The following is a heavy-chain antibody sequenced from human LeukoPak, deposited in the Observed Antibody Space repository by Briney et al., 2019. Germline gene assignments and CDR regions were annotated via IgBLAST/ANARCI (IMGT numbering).Heavy chain of an antibody. Sequence: GGSLRLSCAASGFIFSSYAMSWVRQAPGKGLEWVSTISGSGGSTYYADSVKGRFTISRDNSKNTLFLQMISLRAEDAAVYYCAKGPGYNYGYRDFDSWGQGTLVTVSS. CDR1: GFIFSSYA. J-gene: IGHJ4*02. CDR2: ISGSGGST. V-gene: IGHV3-23*01. CDR3: AKGPGYNYGYRDFDS. D-gene: IGHD5-18*01.